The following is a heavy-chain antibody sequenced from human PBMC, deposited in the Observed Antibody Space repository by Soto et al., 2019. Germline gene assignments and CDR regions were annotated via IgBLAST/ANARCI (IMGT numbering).Heavy chain of an antibody. V-gene: IGHV3-33*01. CDR3: ARDASSGHDFWSGYYYYYYYMDV. D-gene: IGHD3-3*01. CDR2: IWYDGTNK. CDR1: GFTFSHFV. Sequence: RGSLRLSCAASGFTFSHFVMHWVRQAPGKGLEWVAVIWYDGTNKYYADSVKGRFTISRDNSKNTLFLQMNSLRAEDTAVYYCARDASSGHDFWSGYYYYYYYMDVWGKGTTVTVSS. J-gene: IGHJ6*03.